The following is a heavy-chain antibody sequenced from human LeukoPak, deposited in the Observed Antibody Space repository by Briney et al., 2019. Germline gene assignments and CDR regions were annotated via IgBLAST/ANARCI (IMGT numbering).Heavy chain of an antibody. CDR1: GFTVSSNY. D-gene: IGHD1-1*01. CDR3: ARTTGTTPSGAFDI. J-gene: IGHJ3*02. Sequence: PGGSLRLSCAASGFTVSSNYMSWVRQAPGKGLEWGSVIYSGISTYYADSVKGRFTISRDNSKNTLYLQMNSLRAEDTAVYYCARTTGTTPSGAFDIWGQGTMVTVSS. CDR2: IYSGIST. V-gene: IGHV3-66*01.